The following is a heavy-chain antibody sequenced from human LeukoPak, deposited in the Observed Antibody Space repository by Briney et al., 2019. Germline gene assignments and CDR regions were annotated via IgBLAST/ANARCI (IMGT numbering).Heavy chain of an antibody. V-gene: IGHV1-69*13. J-gene: IGHJ5*02. D-gene: IGHD6-19*01. CDR1: GGTFSSYA. Sequence: ASVKVSCKASGGTFSSYAISWVRQAPGQGLEWMGGIIPIFGTANYAQKFQGRVTITADESTSTAYMELSRLRSDDTAVYYCARGALSGWDLLGFDPWGQGTLVTVSS. CDR2: IIPIFGTA. CDR3: ARGALSGWDLLGFDP.